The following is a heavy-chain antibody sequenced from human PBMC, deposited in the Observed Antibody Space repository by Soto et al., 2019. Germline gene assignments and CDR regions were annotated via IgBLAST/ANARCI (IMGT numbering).Heavy chain of an antibody. CDR1: GGSISSCCYY. J-gene: IGHJ4*02. Sequence: KASETLSLTCNVGGGSISSCCYYWSWIRQHPGKGLEWIGYIYSSELTAYNPSLKSRVTISIDKTNKPFSLSLSSVTAADTAVYYCARGPEWQQIFFSWGQGALVTVSS. V-gene: IGHV4-31*03. CDR2: IYSSELT. CDR3: ARGPEWQQIFFS. D-gene: IGHD3-9*01.